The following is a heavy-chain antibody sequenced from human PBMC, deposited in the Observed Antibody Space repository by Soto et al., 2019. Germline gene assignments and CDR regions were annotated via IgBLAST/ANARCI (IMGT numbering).Heavy chain of an antibody. D-gene: IGHD6-13*01. Sequence: SETLSLTCTVSGGSISSCCYYWSWIRQHPGKGLEWIGYIYYSGSTYYNPSLKSRVTISVDTSKNQFSLKLSSVTAADTAVYYCARVFSDSSSFFDPWGQGTLVTVSS. CDR1: GGSISSCCYY. CDR2: IYYSGST. CDR3: ARVFSDSSSFFDP. V-gene: IGHV4-31*03. J-gene: IGHJ5*02.